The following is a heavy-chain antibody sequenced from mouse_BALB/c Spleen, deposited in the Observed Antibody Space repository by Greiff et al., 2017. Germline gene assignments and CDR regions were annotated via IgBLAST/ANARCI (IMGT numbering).Heavy chain of an antibody. CDR2: IDPANGNT. D-gene: IGHD1-1*01. CDR3: ARDYGSSCYFDY. J-gene: IGHJ2*01. V-gene: IGHV14-3*02. Sequence: EVQLQQSGAELVKPGASVKLSCTASGFNIKDTYMHWVKQRPEQGLEWIGRIDPANGNTKYDPKFQGKATITADTSSNTAYLQLSSLTSEDTAVYYCARDYGSSCYFDYWGQGTTLTVAS. CDR1: GFNIKDTY.